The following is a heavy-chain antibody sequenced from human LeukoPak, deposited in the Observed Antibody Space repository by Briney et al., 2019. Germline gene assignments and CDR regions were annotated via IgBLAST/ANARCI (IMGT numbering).Heavy chain of an antibody. Sequence: RASVKVSCKASGYTFTDYAIHWVRQAPGQRLEWMGWINGGNGKTKYSQKFQGRVTITRDTSASTAYMELSSLRSEDTAVYYCARLRLRFLEWSRFPVFDYWGQGTLVTVSS. J-gene: IGHJ4*02. CDR2: INGGNGKT. CDR1: GYTFTDYA. D-gene: IGHD3-3*01. CDR3: ARLRLRFLEWSRFPVFDY. V-gene: IGHV1-3*01.